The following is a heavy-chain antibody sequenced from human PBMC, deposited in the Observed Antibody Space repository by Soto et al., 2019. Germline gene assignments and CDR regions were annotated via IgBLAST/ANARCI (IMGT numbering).Heavy chain of an antibody. CDR3: ARGGVGITFGGVVVAPYFDY. CDR2: IFYNGKT. V-gene: IGHV4-59*01. J-gene: IGHJ4*02. Sequence: SETLSLTCTVSGGSINDYYWSWIRRPPGKGLEWIGYIFYNGKTHYNPSLKSRVTISVDTSKNQFSLKLSSVTAADTAVFYCARGGVGITFGGVVVAPYFDYWGQGALVTVSS. CDR1: GGSINDYY. D-gene: IGHD3-16*02.